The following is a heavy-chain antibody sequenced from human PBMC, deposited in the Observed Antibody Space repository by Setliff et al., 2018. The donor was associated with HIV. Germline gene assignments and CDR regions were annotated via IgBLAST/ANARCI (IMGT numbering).Heavy chain of an antibody. D-gene: IGHD2-15*01. Sequence: ASVKVSCKPSGYTFATYDINWVRQAAGQGLVWMGWMNPYSGNSGYAQRFHSRLTMTRDTSRGTAHMELRSLRSDDTAVYYCARGYASGSGSYYYDFWGQGTLVTVS. V-gene: IGHV1-8*02. CDR1: GYTFATYD. CDR2: MNPYSGNS. CDR3: ARGYASGSGSYYYDF. J-gene: IGHJ4*02.